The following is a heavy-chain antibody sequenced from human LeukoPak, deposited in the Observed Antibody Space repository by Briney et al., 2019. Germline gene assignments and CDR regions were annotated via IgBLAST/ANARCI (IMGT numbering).Heavy chain of an antibody. V-gene: IGHV3-53*01. J-gene: IGHJ4*02. CDR1: GFTVSSNY. CDR3: ARVGYYDSSGSTYFDY. D-gene: IGHD3-22*01. CDR2: IYSGGST. Sequence: GGSLRLSCAASGFTVSSNYMSWVRQAPGKGLEWVSVIYSGGSTYYADSVKGRFTISRDNSKNTLYLQMNSLRAEDTAVYYCARVGYYDSSGSTYFDYWGQGTLVTVSS.